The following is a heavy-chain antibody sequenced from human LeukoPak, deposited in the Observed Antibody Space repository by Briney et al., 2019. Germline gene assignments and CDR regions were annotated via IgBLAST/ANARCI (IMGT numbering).Heavy chain of an antibody. Sequence: SGTLSLTCAVSGDSITNNNWWSWVRQPPGKGLEWIAEIYLSGSTNYNPSLKSRVTISVDTSKNQFSLKLSSVTAADTAVYYCARQYSSSYYYYGMDVWGQGTTVTVSS. CDR2: IYLSGST. V-gene: IGHV4-4*02. J-gene: IGHJ6*02. D-gene: IGHD6-13*01. CDR1: GDSITNNNW. CDR3: ARQYSSSYYYYGMDV.